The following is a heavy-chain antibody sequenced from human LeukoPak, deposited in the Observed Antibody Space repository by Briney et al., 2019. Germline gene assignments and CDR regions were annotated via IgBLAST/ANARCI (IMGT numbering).Heavy chain of an antibody. CDR3: ARTAGRTFDY. Sequence: ASVKVSCKASGYTFTGYHMHWVRQAPGQGLEWMGRINPNSGDTNYAQKFQGRVTMTRDTSTSTVYMELSSLRSEDTAVYYCARTAGRTFDYWGQGTLVTVSS. CDR2: INPNSGDT. CDR1: GYTFTGYH. D-gene: IGHD6-6*01. J-gene: IGHJ4*02. V-gene: IGHV1-2*06.